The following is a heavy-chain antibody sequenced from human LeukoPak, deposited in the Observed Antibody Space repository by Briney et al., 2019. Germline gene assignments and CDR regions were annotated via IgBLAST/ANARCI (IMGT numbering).Heavy chain of an antibody. D-gene: IGHD3-9*01. CDR1: GGSFSGYY. V-gene: IGHV4-34*01. J-gene: IGHJ6*03. Sequence: SETLSLTCAVYGGSFSGYYWSWIRQPPGKGLEWIGEINHSGSTNYNPSLKSRVTISVDTSKNQFSLKLSSVTAADTAVYYCARSRAYYDILTGRPPYYYCYMDVWGKGTTVTISS. CDR2: INHSGST. CDR3: ARSRAYYDILTGRPPYYYCYMDV.